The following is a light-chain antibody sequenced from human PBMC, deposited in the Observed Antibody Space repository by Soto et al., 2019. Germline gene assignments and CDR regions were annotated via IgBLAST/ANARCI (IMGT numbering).Light chain of an antibody. CDR3: SSYTRNTALV. CDR2: DVT. J-gene: IGLJ1*01. CDR1: SIDIGPYDY. V-gene: IGLV2-14*03. Sequence: SALTQPASVSGSPGQSITISCTGTSIDIGPYDYVSGYQQHPGKAPKLMIYDVTNQPSEVSHRFSGSKSGSTASLTMSGLQAEDEADYYCSSYTRNTALVFGPGTKVTVL.